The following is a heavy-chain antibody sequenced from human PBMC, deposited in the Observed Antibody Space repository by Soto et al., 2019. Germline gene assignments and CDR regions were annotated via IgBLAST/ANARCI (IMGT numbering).Heavy chain of an antibody. CDR2: INGDGSYT. V-gene: IGHV3-74*01. Sequence: EVQLVESGGGLVQPGGSLRLSCAASGFTFSTYWMHWVRQAPEKGLLWVSHINGDGSYTDFADSVKGRFTISRDNAKNTVYLQMKSLRVEDTAVYFCIRTWHGFDIWGPETMVTVSS. CDR1: GFTFSTYW. J-gene: IGHJ3*02. CDR3: IRTWHGFDI.